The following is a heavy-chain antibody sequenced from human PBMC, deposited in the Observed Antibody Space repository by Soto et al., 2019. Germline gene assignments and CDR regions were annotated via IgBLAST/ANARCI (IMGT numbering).Heavy chain of an antibody. CDR3: ARDAADCSSTSCQGGEAFDI. V-gene: IGHV1-18*01. Sequence: ASVKVSCKASGYTFTSYCISWVRQAPGQGLEWMGWISAYNGNTNYAQKLQGRVTMTTDTSTSTAYMELRSLRSDDTAVYYCARDAADCSSTSCQGGEAFDIWGQGTMVTVSS. CDR2: ISAYNGNT. D-gene: IGHD2-2*01. CDR1: GYTFTSYC. J-gene: IGHJ3*02.